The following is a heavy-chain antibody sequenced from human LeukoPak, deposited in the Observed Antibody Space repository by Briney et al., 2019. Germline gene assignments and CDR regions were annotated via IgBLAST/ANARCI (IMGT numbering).Heavy chain of an antibody. Sequence: SGGSLRLSCEASGFTVSRNTISWVRQAPGKGLEWVSLIYSDGSTHYADSVKGRFTISRDNAKNSLYLQMDSLRAEDTALYYCGRDLSGWYGPDYWGQGTLVTVSS. J-gene: IGHJ4*02. V-gene: IGHV3-53*01. CDR3: GRDLSGWYGPDY. D-gene: IGHD6-19*01. CDR1: GFTVSRNT. CDR2: IYSDGST.